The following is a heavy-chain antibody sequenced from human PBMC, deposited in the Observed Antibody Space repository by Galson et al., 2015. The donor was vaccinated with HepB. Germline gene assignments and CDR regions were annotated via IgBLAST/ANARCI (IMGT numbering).Heavy chain of an antibody. Sequence: SLRLSCAASGFTFSDYYMSWIRQAPGKGLEWVSYISSSGSTIYYADSVKGRFTISRDNAKNSLYLQMNSLRAEDTAVYYCAGGVTLLRLNWFDPWGQGTLVTVSS. D-gene: IGHD3-3*01. CDR3: AGGVTLLRLNWFDP. V-gene: IGHV3-11*01. CDR1: GFTFSDYY. J-gene: IGHJ5*02. CDR2: ISSSGSTI.